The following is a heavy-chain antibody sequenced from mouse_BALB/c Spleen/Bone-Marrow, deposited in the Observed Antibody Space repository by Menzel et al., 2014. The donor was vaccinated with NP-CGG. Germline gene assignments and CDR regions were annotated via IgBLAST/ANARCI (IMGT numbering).Heavy chain of an antibody. V-gene: IGHV14-3*02. Sequence: EVQGVESGAELVKPGASVKLSCTASGFNIKDTYMHWVKQRPEQGLEWIGRIGPANGNTKYDPKFQGKATITADTSSNTAYLQLSSLTSEDTAVYYCAFYYYGSSPFAYWGQGTLVTVSA. J-gene: IGHJ3*01. CDR3: AFYYYGSSPFAY. CDR2: IGPANGNT. CDR1: GFNIKDTY. D-gene: IGHD1-1*01.